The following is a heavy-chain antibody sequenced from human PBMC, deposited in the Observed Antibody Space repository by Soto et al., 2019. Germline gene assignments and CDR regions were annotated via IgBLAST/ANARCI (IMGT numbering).Heavy chain of an antibody. CDR2: ITSSGDPI. Sequence: EVQLLESGGGLVHPGGSLRLSCVASGFGFSDYSMHWVRQAPGKGLEWVSYITSSGDPIYYADSIKGRFTVSRDNAKNSLFLQMNSLREEDTAVYYCARLPKGSTVTSWGQGTLVTVSS. CDR1: GFGFSDYS. D-gene: IGHD4-17*01. CDR3: ARLPKGSTVTS. J-gene: IGHJ4*02. V-gene: IGHV3-48*02.